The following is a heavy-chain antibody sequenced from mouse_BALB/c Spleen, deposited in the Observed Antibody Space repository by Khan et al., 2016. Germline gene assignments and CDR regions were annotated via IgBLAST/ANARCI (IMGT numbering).Heavy chain of an antibody. J-gene: IGHJ2*01. Sequence: VQLQQSGAELVKPGASVKLSCTASGFNITDTFMHWVKQRPEQGLEWIGRIDPANGNTRYDPKFQGKATITADTSSNTAYLQLSSLTSEDTAVYYCARRGAIYYYGSTYGYWGAGTTLTVSS. CDR3: ARRGAIYYYGSTYGY. CDR2: IDPANGNT. D-gene: IGHD1-1*01. CDR1: GFNITDTF. V-gene: IGHV14-3*02.